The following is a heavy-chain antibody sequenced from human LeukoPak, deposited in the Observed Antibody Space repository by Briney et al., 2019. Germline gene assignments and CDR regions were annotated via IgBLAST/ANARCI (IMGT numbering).Heavy chain of an antibody. CDR3: AKEGLLETYFDY. CDR2: IRYDGSNK. V-gene: IGHV3-30*02. D-gene: IGHD2-15*01. J-gene: IGHJ4*02. CDR1: GFTFSSYG. Sequence: PGGSLRLSCAASGFTFSSYGMHWVRQAPGKGLEWVAFIRYDGSNKYYADSVKGRFTISRDNSKNTLYLQMNSLRAEDTAVYYCAKEGLLETYFDYWGQGTLVTVSS.